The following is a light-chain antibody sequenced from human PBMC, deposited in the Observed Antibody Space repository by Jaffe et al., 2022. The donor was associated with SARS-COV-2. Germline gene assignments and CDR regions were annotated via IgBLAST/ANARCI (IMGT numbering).Light chain of an antibody. V-gene: IGKV3-11*01. Sequence: DIVLTQSPATLSLSPGERATLTCRASQSVTTFVAWYQQKPGQPPRLLISDASYRATGIPDRFSGSGSGTDFTLTISSLEPEDFAIYYCQQRSVWPRTFGQGTKLEIK. CDR2: DAS. CDR3: QQRSVWPRT. J-gene: IGKJ2*01. CDR1: QSVTTF.